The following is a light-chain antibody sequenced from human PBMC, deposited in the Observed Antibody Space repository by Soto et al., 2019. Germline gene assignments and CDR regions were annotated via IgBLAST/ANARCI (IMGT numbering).Light chain of an antibody. CDR3: TSHAGTNNFPYV. CDR1: SCDVGAYNY. CDR2: EVT. Sequence: SVLTQPPSASGSPGQSVTISCTGTSCDVGAYNYVSWYQHRPGKAPKLMIYEVTKRPSGVPDRFSGAKSGNTASLTVSGLQAEDEADYYCTSHAGTNNFPYVFGTGTKLTVL. J-gene: IGLJ1*01. V-gene: IGLV2-8*01.